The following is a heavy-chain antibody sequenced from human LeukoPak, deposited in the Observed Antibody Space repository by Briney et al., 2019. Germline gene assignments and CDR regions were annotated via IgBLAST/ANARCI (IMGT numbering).Heavy chain of an antibody. D-gene: IGHD6-19*01. J-gene: IGHJ6*02. CDR2: IYYSGST. V-gene: IGHV4-31*03. CDR1: GGSISSGGYY. CDR3: ASDRPYNGYSSGWVTYYYYGMDV. Sequence: SETLSLTCTVSGGSISSGGYYWSWIRQHPGKGLEWIGYIYYSGSTYYNPSLKSRVTVSVDTSKNQCSLKLSSVTAADTAVYYCASDRPYNGYSSGWVTYYYYGMDVWGQGTTVTVSS.